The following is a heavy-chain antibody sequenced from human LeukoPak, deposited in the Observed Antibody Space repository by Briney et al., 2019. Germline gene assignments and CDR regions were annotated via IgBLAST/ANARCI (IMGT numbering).Heavy chain of an antibody. CDR1: GFTFSSYA. CDR3: AKPHSSGWQQRRGGAFDI. CDR2: ISGSGGST. D-gene: IGHD6-19*01. V-gene: IGHV3-23*01. J-gene: IGHJ3*02. Sequence: SGGSLRLSCAASGFTFSSYAMSWVRQAPGKGLEWVSAISGSGGSTYYADSVKGRFTISRDNSKNTLYLQMNSLRAEDTAVYYCAKPHSSGWQQRRGGAFDIWGQGTMVTVSS.